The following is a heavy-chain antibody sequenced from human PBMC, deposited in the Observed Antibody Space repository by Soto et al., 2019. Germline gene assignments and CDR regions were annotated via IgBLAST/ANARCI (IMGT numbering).Heavy chain of an antibody. V-gene: IGHV1-18*01. J-gene: IGHJ6*02. D-gene: IGHD2-2*01. CDR3: ARDVVLKRVVPAAGYYYYGMDV. Sequence: VKVSCKASGYTFTSYGISWVRQAPGQGLEWMGWISAYNGNTNYAQKLQGRVTMTTDTSTSTAYMELRSLRSDDTAVYYCARDVVLKRVVPAAGYYYYGMDVWGQGTTVTVSS. CDR1: GYTFTSYG. CDR2: ISAYNGNT.